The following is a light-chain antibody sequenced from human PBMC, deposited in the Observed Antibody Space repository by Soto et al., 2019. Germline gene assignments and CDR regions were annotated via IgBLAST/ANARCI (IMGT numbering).Light chain of an antibody. Sequence: QSVLTQPPSMSAAPGQTVTISCSGSTSNIGNNYVSWYQQLPGTAPQLLIYDNDKRPSGIPDRFSGSKSGTSATLGITGLQTGDEADYYCGPYDESLHVRLFGGGTKRTVL. V-gene: IGLV1-51*01. CDR3: GPYDESLHVRL. CDR2: DND. CDR1: TSNIGNNY. J-gene: IGLJ2*01.